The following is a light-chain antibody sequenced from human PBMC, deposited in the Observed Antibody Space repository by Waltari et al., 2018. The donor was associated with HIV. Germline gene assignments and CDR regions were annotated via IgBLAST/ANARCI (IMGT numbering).Light chain of an antibody. J-gene: IGKJ4*01. CDR1: QSLLKSNGYIY. Sequence: DIVMTQSPLSLAVTPGEPASISCGPSQSLLKSNGYIYLDWYLQKPGQSPQLLIYLGSNRASGVPDRFSGSGSATDFTLKISRVEPEDVGIYYCMQGLEVPLTFGGGTRVEI. CDR2: LGS. CDR3: MQGLEVPLT. V-gene: IGKV2-28*01.